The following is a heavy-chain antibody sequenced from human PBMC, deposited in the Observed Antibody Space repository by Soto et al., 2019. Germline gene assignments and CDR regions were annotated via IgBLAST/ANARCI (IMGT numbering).Heavy chain of an antibody. CDR1: GFSFGISP. CDR3: ARDPKTSGGQHWAFNYFDS. D-gene: IGHD7-27*01. Sequence: GGSLRLSCAASGFSFGISPMHWVRQAPGKGPEWVALISYDGTNKFYADSVKGRFTISRDNSKSTLYLQVDSLRPEDAAVYYCARDPKTSGGQHWAFNYFDSWGEGTLAPVSS. V-gene: IGHV3-30-3*01. CDR2: ISYDGTNK. J-gene: IGHJ4*02.